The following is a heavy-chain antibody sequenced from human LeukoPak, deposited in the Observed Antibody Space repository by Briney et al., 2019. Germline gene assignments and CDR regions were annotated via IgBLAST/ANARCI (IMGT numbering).Heavy chain of an antibody. CDR2: IYYSGST. CDR3: AREQYYYDGSGYYEDYFDY. CDR1: GGSITSNY. J-gene: IGHJ4*02. V-gene: IGHV4-4*08. D-gene: IGHD3-22*01. Sequence: SETLSLTCTVAGGSITSNYWSWIRQPLGQGLEWIGYIYYSGSTSYNPSLKSRVTISVDTSKNQFCLKLSSVTAADPTGYYCAREQYYYDGSGYYEDYFDYWGQGTLVTVSS.